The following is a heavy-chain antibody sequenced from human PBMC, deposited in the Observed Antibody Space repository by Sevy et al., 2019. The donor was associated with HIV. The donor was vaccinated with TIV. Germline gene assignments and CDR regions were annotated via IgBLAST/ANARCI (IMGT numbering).Heavy chain of an antibody. D-gene: IGHD3-10*01. V-gene: IGHV3-30*02. Sequence: GGSLRLSCAASGFTFSPYGMHWVRQAPGKGLEWVSFIGYDGNKIFYADSVRGRFTVSRDNSKNTLYLQMNSLSTEDTAVYYCVKDPHYDFFDYWGQGILVTVSS. CDR1: GFTFSPYG. CDR3: VKDPHYDFFDY. J-gene: IGHJ4*02. CDR2: IGYDGNKI.